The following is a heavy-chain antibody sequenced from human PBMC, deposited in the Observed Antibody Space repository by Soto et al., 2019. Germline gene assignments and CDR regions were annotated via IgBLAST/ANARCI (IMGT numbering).Heavy chain of an antibody. CDR1: GGSISSGGYY. D-gene: IGHD4-17*01. CDR3: ARRAYGDYAWFDP. J-gene: IGHJ5*02. Sequence: QVQLQESGPGLVKPSQTLSLTCTVSGGSISSGGYYWSWIRQHPGKGLEWIGYIYYSGSTYYNPSLKSLFTISVDTSKNQFSLKLSSVTAADTAVYYCARRAYGDYAWFDPWGQGTLVTVSS. V-gene: IGHV4-31*01. CDR2: IYYSGST.